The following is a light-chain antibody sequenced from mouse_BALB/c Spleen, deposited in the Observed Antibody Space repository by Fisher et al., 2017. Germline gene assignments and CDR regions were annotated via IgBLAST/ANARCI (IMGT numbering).Light chain of an antibody. J-gene: IGKJ5*01. CDR2: LTS. CDR3: QQWSSNPLT. Sequence: IVMTQSPAIMSASPGEKVTMSCRASSSVNYMYWYQQKPRSSPKPWIYLTSNLASGVPARFSGSGSGTSYSLTISSMEAEDAATYYCQQWSSNPLTFGAGTKLELK. V-gene: IGKV4-68*01. CDR1: SSVNY.